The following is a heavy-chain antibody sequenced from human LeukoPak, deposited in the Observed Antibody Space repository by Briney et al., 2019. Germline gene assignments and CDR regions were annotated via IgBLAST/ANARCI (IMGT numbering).Heavy chain of an antibody. CDR3: AHSERWLQFDAFDI. CDR2: ITPIFGTA. J-gene: IGHJ3*02. V-gene: IGHV1-69*05. Sequence: SVKVSCKASGGTFSSYAISWVRQAPGQGLEWMGRITPIFGTANYAQKFQGRVTITTDESTSTAYMELSSLRSEDTAVYYCAHSERWLQFDAFDIWGQGTMVTVSS. CDR1: GGTFSSYA. D-gene: IGHD5-24*01.